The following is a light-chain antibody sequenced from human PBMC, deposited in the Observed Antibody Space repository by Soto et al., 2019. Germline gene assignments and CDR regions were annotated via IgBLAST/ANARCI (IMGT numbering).Light chain of an antibody. V-gene: IGKV3-15*01. Sequence: EIVLTQSPGTLSLSPGEGATLSCRASQSVSSYLAWYQQKPGQAPRLLIYGASTRATDIPARFSGSGSGTEFTLTISSLQSEDFALYYCQQYNNWPLTFGGGTKVDI. CDR3: QQYNNWPLT. J-gene: IGKJ4*01. CDR1: QSVSSY. CDR2: GAS.